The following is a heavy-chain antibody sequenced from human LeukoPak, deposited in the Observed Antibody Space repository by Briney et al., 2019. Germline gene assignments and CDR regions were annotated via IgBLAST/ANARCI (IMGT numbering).Heavy chain of an antibody. CDR1: GYTFTGYY. D-gene: IGHD3-10*02. CDR3: AKEGRMLGELTPNYFDY. J-gene: IGHJ4*02. Sequence: ASVKVSCKASGYTFTGYYMHWVRQAPGQGLEWMGRINPNSGGTNYAQKFQGRVTITTDESTSTAYMELSSLRSEDTAVYYCAKEGRMLGELTPNYFDYWGQGTLVTVSS. CDR2: INPNSGGT. V-gene: IGHV1-2*06.